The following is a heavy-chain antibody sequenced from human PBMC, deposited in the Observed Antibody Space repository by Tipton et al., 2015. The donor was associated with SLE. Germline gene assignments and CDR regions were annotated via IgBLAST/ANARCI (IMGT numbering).Heavy chain of an antibody. J-gene: IGHJ4*02. CDR3: ARLGLGIKGGDFDY. D-gene: IGHD7-27*01. V-gene: IGHV3-21*01. CDR2: ISSSSSYI. CDR1: GFTFSSYS. Sequence: SLRLSCAASGFTFSSYSMNWVRQAPGKGLEWVSSISSSSSYIYYADSVKGRFTISRDNAKNSLYLQMNSLRAEDTAVYYCARLGLGIKGGDFDYWGQGTLVTVSS.